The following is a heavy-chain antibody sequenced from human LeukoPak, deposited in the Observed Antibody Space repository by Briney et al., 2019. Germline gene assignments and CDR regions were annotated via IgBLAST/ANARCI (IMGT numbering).Heavy chain of an antibody. CDR3: ARGSLAAAGSFDY. D-gene: IGHD6-13*01. CDR1: GYTFTGYY. V-gene: IGHV1-2*02. Sequence: APVKVSCKTSGYTFTGYYMHWVRQAPGQGLEWMGWINPNSGGTNYAQKFQGRVTMTRDTSISTAYMELSRLRSDDTAVYYCARGSLAAAGSFDYWGQGTLVTVSS. CDR2: INPNSGGT. J-gene: IGHJ4*02.